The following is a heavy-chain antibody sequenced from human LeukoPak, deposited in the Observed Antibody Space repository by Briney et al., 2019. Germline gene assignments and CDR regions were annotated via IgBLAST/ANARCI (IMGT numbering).Heavy chain of an antibody. Sequence: GGSLRLSCAASGFTFSSWAMHWVRQAPDKGLEWVTMIFYDGSNKYYADSVKGRFTISRDNSKNTLYLQMNSLRAEDTAVYYCAQDVPIERVPGFGPGYWGQGTLVTVS. D-gene: IGHD3-16*01. V-gene: IGHV3-30*04. J-gene: IGHJ4*02. CDR1: GFTFSSWA. CDR3: AQDVPIERVPGFGPGY. CDR2: IFYDGSNK.